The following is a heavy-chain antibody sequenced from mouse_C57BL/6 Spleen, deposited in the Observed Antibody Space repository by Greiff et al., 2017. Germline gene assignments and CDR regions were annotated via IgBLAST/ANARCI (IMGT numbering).Heavy chain of an antibody. Sequence: EVQLQQSGGGLVKPGGSLKLSCAASGFTFSDSGMHWVRQAPEKGLEWVAYISSGSSTIYYADTVKGRFTISRDNAKNTLFLQMTSLRSEDTAMYYCARGDGGGWGQGTSVTVSS. CDR1: GFTFSDSG. CDR2: ISSGSSTI. J-gene: IGHJ4*01. V-gene: IGHV5-17*01. D-gene: IGHD1-1*02. CDR3: ARGDGGG.